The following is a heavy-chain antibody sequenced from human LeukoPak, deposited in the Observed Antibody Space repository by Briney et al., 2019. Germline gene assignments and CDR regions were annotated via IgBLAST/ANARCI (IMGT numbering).Heavy chain of an antibody. CDR1: GYTFTSYG. V-gene: IGHV1-18*01. CDR2: ISTYNGNT. CDR3: ARTPPGPTVTTCGY. J-gene: IGHJ4*02. D-gene: IGHD4-17*01. Sequence: ASVKVSCEASGYTFTSYGISWVRQAPGQGVEWMGWISTYNGNTKYAQKLQGRVTMTTDTSTSTAYMEMRRLRADDTAVYYCARTPPGPTVTTCGYWGQGTLVTVSS.